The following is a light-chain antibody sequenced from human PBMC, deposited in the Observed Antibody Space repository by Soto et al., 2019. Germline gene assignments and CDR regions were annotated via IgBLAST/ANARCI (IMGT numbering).Light chain of an antibody. CDR3: SSYTSSGTLV. V-gene: IGLV2-14*01. CDR1: SSDVGAYNS. Sequence: QSALTQPASVSGSPGQSIIISCTGTSSDVGAYNSVSWYQQHPGKAPKLMIYDVTNRPSGVSNRFSGSKSGNTASLTISGLQAEDEANYYCSSYTSSGTLVFGGGTKVTVL. CDR2: DVT. J-gene: IGLJ2*01.